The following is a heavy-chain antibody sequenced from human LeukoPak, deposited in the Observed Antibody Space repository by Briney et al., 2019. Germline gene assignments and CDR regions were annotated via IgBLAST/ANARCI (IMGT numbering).Heavy chain of an antibody. J-gene: IGHJ4*02. D-gene: IGHD3-10*01. CDR3: AREYGSGTYYNFDS. V-gene: IGHV4-34*01. Sequence: SETLSLTCAVYGGSFSGYYWSWIRQPPGKGLEWIGEINHSGSTNYNPSLKSRVTMSVDTSKNQFSLKLSSVTAAGTAVYYCAREYGSGTYYNFDSWGQGTLVTVSS. CDR2: INHSGST. CDR1: GGSFSGYY.